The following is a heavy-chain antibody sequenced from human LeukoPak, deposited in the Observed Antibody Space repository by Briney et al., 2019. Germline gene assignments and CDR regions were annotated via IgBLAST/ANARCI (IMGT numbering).Heavy chain of an antibody. V-gene: IGHV3-30*02. D-gene: IGHD2-2*01. CDR2: IRYDGSNK. CDR1: GFTFSSYG. Sequence: GGSLRLSCAASGFTFSSYGMHWVRQAPGKGLEWVAFIRYDGSNKYYADSVKGRFTISRDNSKNTLYLQMNSLRAEDTAVYYCAKVGQSGYCSSTSCYELPHAEYFQHWGQGTLVTVSS. CDR3: AKVGQSGYCSSTSCYELPHAEYFQH. J-gene: IGHJ1*01.